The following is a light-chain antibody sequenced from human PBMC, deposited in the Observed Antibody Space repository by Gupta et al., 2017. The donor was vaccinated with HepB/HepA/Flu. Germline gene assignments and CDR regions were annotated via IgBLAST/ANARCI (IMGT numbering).Light chain of an antibody. CDR2: GAS. V-gene: IGKV3-20*01. CDR3: QQYDNSPLT. CDR1: QSVSSGY. Sequence: EIVLTQSPGTLSLSPGERVTLSCRASQSVSSGYLVWYQHKPGQAPRLLIYGASRRATGIPDRFSGSGSGTDFTLTISRLEPEDFAVYYCQQYDNSPLTFGGGTKVEIK. J-gene: IGKJ4*01.